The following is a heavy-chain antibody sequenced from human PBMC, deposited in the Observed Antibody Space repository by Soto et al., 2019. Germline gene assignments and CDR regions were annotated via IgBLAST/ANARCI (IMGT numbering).Heavy chain of an antibody. V-gene: IGHV3-21*01. CDR1: GFTFSSYS. J-gene: IGHJ6*03. CDR2: ISSSSSYI. D-gene: IGHD3-9*01. CDR3: ARDHGGRFPEWLSTYYYYYMDV. Sequence: EVQLVESGGGLVKPGGSLRLSCAASGFTFSSYSMNWFRQAPGKGLEWVSSISSSSSYIYYADSVKGRFTISRDNAKNSLYLQMNSLRAEDTAVYYCARDHGGRFPEWLSTYYYYYMDVWGKGTPVTVSS.